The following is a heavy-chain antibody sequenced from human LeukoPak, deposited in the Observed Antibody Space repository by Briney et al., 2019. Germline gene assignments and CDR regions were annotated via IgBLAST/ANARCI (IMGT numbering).Heavy chain of an antibody. CDR3: AKDWHDY. Sequence: GALRLSCVASGFAFNNFAMTWVRQASGKGLEWVSTILTSGATYYADSVRGRFTISRDNSKSTLYLQMNGLRAEETAMYFCAKDWHDYWGLGTLVTVSS. CDR1: GFAFNNFA. J-gene: IGHJ4*02. CDR2: ILTSGAT. V-gene: IGHV3-23*01.